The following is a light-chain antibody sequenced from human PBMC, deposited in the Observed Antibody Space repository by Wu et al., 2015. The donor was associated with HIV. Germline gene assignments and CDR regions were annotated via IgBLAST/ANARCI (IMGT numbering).Light chain of an antibody. Sequence: EVVLTQSPGTLSLSPGESATLSCRASQRVNTKYLAWYQQKFGQAPRLLIYGVSNRATGIPDRFSGGGSGTDFTLTISRLEAEDFAVYYCQQYAKLPLTFGQGTRVNI. CDR2: GVS. J-gene: IGKJ1*01. CDR1: QRVNTKY. V-gene: IGKV3-20*01. CDR3: QQYAKLPLT.